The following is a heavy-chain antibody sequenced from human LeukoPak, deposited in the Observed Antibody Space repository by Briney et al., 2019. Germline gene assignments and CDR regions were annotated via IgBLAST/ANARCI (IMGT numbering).Heavy chain of an antibody. Sequence: SETLSLTCAVYGGSFSGYYWSWIRQPAGKGLEWIGRIYTSGSTNYNPSLKSRVTMSVDTSKNQFSLKLSSVTAADTAVYYCARFLMGFWSGSAFDLWGRGTLVTVSS. CDR3: ARFLMGFWSGSAFDL. V-gene: IGHV4-59*10. D-gene: IGHD3-3*01. CDR2: IYTSGST. CDR1: GGSFSGYY. J-gene: IGHJ2*01.